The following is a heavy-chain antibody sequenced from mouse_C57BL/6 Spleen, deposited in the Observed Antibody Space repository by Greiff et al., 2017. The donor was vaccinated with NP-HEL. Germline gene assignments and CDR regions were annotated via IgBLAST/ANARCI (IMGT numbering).Heavy chain of an antibody. V-gene: IGHV1-64*01. CDR2: IHPNSGST. CDR1: GYTFTSYW. Sequence: QVQLKQPGAELVKPGASVKLSCKASGYTFTSYWMHWVKQRPGQGLEWIGMIHPNSGSTNYNEKFKSKATLTVDKSSSTAYMQLSSLTSEDSAVYYCARRGFIGDYFDYWGQGTTLTVSS. CDR3: ARRGFIGDYFDY. J-gene: IGHJ2*01. D-gene: IGHD1-1*01.